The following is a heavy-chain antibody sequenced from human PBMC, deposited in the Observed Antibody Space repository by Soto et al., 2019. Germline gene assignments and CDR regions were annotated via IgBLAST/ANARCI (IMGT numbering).Heavy chain of an antibody. Sequence: QVQLVQSGAEVKKPGSSVKVSCKASGGTFSSFAISWVRQAPGQGLEWMGGIIPIFGTTNYAQKFQGRVTSTADESTSTADMEVTTLRSEDTAVYYWARERDHTYDYWGQGTLVTVSS. J-gene: IGHJ4*02. CDR3: ARERDHTYDY. V-gene: IGHV1-69*01. CDR2: IIPIFGTT. CDR1: GGTFSSFA.